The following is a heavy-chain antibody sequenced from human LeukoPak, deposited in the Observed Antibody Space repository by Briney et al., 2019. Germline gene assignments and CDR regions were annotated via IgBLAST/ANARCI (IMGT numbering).Heavy chain of an antibody. CDR2: ISSGDKT. CDR3: AKDATASPYFHWFDN. Sequence: GGSLRLSCAASGFTFSSYAMNWVRQAPGKGLEWVAGISSGDKTFHAESVKGRFTISRDKSKDTMYLQMNSLRAEDTAVYYCAKDATASPYFHWFDNWGQGTQVIVSS. CDR1: GFTFSSYA. D-gene: IGHD3-9*01. V-gene: IGHV3-23*01. J-gene: IGHJ4*02.